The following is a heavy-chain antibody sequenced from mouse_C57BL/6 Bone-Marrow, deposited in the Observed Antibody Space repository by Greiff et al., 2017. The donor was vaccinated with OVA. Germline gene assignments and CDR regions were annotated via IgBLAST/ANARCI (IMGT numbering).Heavy chain of an antibody. D-gene: IGHD1-1*01. J-gene: IGHJ2*01. V-gene: IGHV5-4*03. CDR3: AGGAYGSSYADYFDY. CDR2: ISDGGSYT. Sequence: DVKLVESGGGLVKPGGSLKLSCAASGFTFSSYAMSWVRQTPEKRLEWVATISDGGSYTYYPDNVKGRFTISRDNAKNNLYLQMSHLKSEDTAMYYCAGGAYGSSYADYFDYWGQGTTLTVSS. CDR1: GFTFSSYA.